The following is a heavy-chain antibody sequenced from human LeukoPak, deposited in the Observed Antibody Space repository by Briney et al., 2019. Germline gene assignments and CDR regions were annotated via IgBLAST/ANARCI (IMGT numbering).Heavy chain of an antibody. CDR2: IKQDGSEK. V-gene: IGHV3-7*01. J-gene: IGHJ5*02. CDR1: GFTFSSYW. Sequence: GGSLRLSCAASGFTFSSYWMNWVRQAPGKGLEWVANIKQDGSEKYYVDSVKGRFTISRDNAKNSLYLQMNSLRAEDTAVYYCARDRGDSYGFRYNWFDPWGQGTLVTVSS. CDR3: ARDRGDSYGFRYNWFDP. D-gene: IGHD5-18*01.